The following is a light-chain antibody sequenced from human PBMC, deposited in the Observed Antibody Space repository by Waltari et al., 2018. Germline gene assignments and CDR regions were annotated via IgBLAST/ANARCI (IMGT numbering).Light chain of an antibody. V-gene: IGKV4-1*01. CDR2: WES. J-gene: IGKJ3*01. CDR3: QQHSTIPFT. Sequence: DVVMTQSPDSLAVSLGERATINCKSSQSVLYSSNNMNHLAWYQQTPGQPTRLLIYWESSRASGVPDRFSGSGSGTDFTLTISSLQAEDVAVYYCQQHSTIPFTFGPGTKVDIK. CDR1: QSVLYSSNNMNH.